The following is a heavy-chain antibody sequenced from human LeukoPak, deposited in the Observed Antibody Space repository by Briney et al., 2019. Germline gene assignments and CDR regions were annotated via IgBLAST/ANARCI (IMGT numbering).Heavy chain of an antibody. CDR3: AKGVMITFGGVIAGDAFDI. V-gene: IGHV3-23*01. D-gene: IGHD3-16*02. CDR2: ISGSGGST. Sequence: GESLRLSCAASGFTFRSYAMNWVRQAPGKGLEWVSAISGSGGSTYYADSVKGRFTISRDNSKNTLYLQMNSLRAEDTAVYYCAKGVMITFGGVIAGDAFDIWGQGTMVTVSS. J-gene: IGHJ3*02. CDR1: GFTFRSYA.